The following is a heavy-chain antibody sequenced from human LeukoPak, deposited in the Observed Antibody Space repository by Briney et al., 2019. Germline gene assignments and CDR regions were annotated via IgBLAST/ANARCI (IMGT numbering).Heavy chain of an antibody. V-gene: IGHV3-23*01. CDR3: AKAEGYDILTGLDY. D-gene: IGHD3-9*01. J-gene: IGHJ4*02. CDR1: GFTFSSYA. Sequence: GSLRLSCATSGFTFSSYAMSWVRQAPGKGLEGVSGIVASGGSTYYADSVKGRFTISRDNSKNTLYLQMNSLRTEDTAVYYCAKAEGYDILTGLDYWGQGTLVTVSS. CDR2: IVASGGST.